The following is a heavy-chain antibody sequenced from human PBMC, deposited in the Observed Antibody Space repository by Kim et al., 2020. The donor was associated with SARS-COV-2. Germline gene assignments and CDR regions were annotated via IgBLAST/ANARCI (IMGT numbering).Heavy chain of an antibody. Sequence: RYSPSFQGQGTISADKSISTAYLQWSSLKASDTAMYYCARRRNEYYGMDVWGQGTTVTVSS. J-gene: IGHJ6*02. V-gene: IGHV5-51*01. D-gene: IGHD1-1*01. CDR3: ARRRNEYYGMDV.